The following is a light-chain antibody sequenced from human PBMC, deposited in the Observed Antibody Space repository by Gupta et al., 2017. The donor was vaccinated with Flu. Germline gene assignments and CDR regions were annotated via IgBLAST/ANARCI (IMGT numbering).Light chain of an antibody. CDR1: TGAVISGYY. CDR3: LLYYGGAWV. Sequence: QTVVTQEPSLTVSPGGTVTLPCASSTGAVISGYYPSWFQQKPGQAPRALIYSTGNKPSWTPARFSGSLLGGKAALTLSGVQTEDEAEYYCLLYYGGAWVFGGGTKLTVL. CDR2: STG. V-gene: IGLV7-43*01. J-gene: IGLJ3*02.